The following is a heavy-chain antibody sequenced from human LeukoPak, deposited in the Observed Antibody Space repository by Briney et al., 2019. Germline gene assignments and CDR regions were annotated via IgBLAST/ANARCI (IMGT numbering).Heavy chain of an antibody. CDR3: ARHIWFGELFSGWFDP. CDR2: IYYSGST. Sequence: PSETLSLTCTVSGGSISSGDYYWSWIRQPPGKGLEWIGYIYYSGSTYYNPSLKSRVTISVDTSKNQFSLKLSSVTAADTAVYYCARHIWFGELFSGWFDPWGQGTLVTVSS. CDR1: GGSISSGDYY. V-gene: IGHV4-30-4*08. D-gene: IGHD3-10*01. J-gene: IGHJ5*02.